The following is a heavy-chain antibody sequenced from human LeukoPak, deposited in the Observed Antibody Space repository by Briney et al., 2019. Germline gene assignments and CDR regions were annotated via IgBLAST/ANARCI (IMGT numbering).Heavy chain of an antibody. J-gene: IGHJ4*02. CDR3: AKDLEDIVVVPAAIGGY. CDR1: GFTFSSYA. V-gene: IGHV3-23*01. CDR2: ISCSGGST. D-gene: IGHD2-2*01. Sequence: GGSLRLSCAASGFTFSSYAMSWVRQAPGKGLEWVSAISCSGGSTYYADSVKGRFTISRDNSKNTLYLQMNSLRAEDTAVYYCAKDLEDIVVVPAAIGGYWGQGTLVTVSS.